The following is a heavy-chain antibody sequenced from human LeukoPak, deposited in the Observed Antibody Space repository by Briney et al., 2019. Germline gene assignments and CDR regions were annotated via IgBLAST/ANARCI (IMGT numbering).Heavy chain of an antibody. CDR3: ARESGNWNYGDGLFDP. CDR1: GYTFTSYG. V-gene: IGHV1-18*01. CDR2: ISAYNGNT. J-gene: IGHJ5*02. Sequence: GASVTVSCKASGYTFTSYGISWVRQAPGQGLEWMGWISAYNGNTNYAQKLQGRVTMTTDTSTSTAYMELRSLRSEDTAVYYCARESGNWNYGDGLFDPWGQGTLVTVSS. D-gene: IGHD1-7*01.